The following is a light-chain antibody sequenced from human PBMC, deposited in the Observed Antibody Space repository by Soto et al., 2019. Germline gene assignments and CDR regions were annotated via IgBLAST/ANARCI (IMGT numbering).Light chain of an antibody. CDR2: EVS. V-gene: IGLV2-14*01. J-gene: IGLJ2*01. Sequence: QSALTQPRSVSGSPGQSVTISCTGTTGDVGAYNYVSWFQQHPGRAPKLMIYEVSDRPSGVSTRFSASKSGSTASLTISGLQAEDEADYYCSSYTSSGTVVFGGGTKLTVL. CDR3: SSYTSSGTVV. CDR1: TGDVGAYNY.